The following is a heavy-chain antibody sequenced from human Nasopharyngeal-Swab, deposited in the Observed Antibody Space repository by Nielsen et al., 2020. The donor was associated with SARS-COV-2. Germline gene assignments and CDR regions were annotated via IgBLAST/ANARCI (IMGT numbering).Heavy chain of an antibody. J-gene: IGHJ4*02. D-gene: IGHD3-9*01. CDR1: GVTFSRSW. V-gene: IGHV3-74*01. CDR3: ARGRYNPY. Sequence: GESLKISCAASGVTFSRSWMHWVRQAPGRGPVWVARISPDGTSTSYADSVKGRFTISRDNAKNSLYLQMNSLSAEDTAVYYCARGRYNPYWGQGTLVTVSS. CDR2: ISPDGTST.